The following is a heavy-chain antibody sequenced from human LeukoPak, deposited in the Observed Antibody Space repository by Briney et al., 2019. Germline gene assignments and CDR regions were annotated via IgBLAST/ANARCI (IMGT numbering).Heavy chain of an antibody. CDR2: ISGSGGST. Sequence: GGSLRLSCAASGFIFSRYAMSWVRQAPGKGLEWVSVISGSGGSTYYADSVKGRFTISRDNSKNTLYLQMNSLRAEDTAVYYCAKDQNYDIFTGYYNFLGYWGQGTLVTVSS. CDR3: AKDQNYDIFTGYYNFLGY. CDR1: GFIFSRYA. V-gene: IGHV3-23*01. D-gene: IGHD3-9*01. J-gene: IGHJ4*02.